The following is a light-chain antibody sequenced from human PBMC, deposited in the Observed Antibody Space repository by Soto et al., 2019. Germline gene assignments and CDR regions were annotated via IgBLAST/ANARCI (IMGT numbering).Light chain of an antibody. Sequence: QSVLTQPPSASGTPGQRVTISCSGSRSDIGSNYVYRYQHLPGMAPKLLIYRNDQRPSGVPDRISGSKSGTSASLAIIGLRSEDEAEYYCASWDDSLSVPIFGGGTKLTVL. J-gene: IGLJ2*01. V-gene: IGLV1-47*01. CDR3: ASWDDSLSVPI. CDR1: RSDIGSNY. CDR2: RND.